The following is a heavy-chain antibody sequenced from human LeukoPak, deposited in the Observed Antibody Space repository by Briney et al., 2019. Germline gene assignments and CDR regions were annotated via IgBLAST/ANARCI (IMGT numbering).Heavy chain of an antibody. D-gene: IGHD6-19*01. V-gene: IGHV3-23*01. CDR2: ISGSGGST. CDR1: GFTFSSYA. J-gene: IGHJ1*01. Sequence: GGSLRLSCAASGFTFSSYAMSWVPQAPGKGLEWVSAISGSGGSTYYAASVKGRFTISRDNSKNTLYLQMNSLRAEDTAVYYCAKDRCAVAGTCFQHWGQGTLVTVSS. CDR3: AKDRCAVAGTCFQH.